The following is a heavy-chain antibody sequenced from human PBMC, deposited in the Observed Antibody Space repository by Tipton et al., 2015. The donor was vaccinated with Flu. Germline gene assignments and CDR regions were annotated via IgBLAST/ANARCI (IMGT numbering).Heavy chain of an antibody. D-gene: IGHD6-19*01. J-gene: IGHJ4*02. V-gene: IGHV4-38-2*02. CDR1: GYSISSGYY. CDR3: ARGQEQWLVNPHYFDY. CDR2: IYHSGST. Sequence: TLSLTCTVSGYSISSGYYWGWIRQPPGKGLEWIGSIYHSGSTYYNPSLKSRVTISVDTSKNQFSLKLSSVTAADTAVYYCARGQEQWLVNPHYFDYWGQGTLVTVSS.